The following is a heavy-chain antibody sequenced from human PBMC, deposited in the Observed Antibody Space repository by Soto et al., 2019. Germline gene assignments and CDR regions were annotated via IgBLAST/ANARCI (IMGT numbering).Heavy chain of an antibody. Sequence: QVQLQESGPGLVKPSQTLSLSCNVYGVSVSSGDYYWSWIRQRAGGGREGIGYIDRSGGTYYKPSLRGRVIMSVDTSTNQISLRLLSVTAADTAMYFCARDSGGNSENYYGLDVWGHGTTVTVSS. CDR2: IDRSGGT. J-gene: IGHJ6*02. CDR3: ARDSGGNSENYYGLDV. D-gene: IGHD1-1*01. CDR1: GVSVSSGDYY. V-gene: IGHV4-31*03.